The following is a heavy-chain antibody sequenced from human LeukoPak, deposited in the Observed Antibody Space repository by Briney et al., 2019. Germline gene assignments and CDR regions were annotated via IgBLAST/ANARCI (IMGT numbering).Heavy chain of an antibody. D-gene: IGHD6-13*01. Sequence: KVSCKASGYTFTGYYMHWVRQMPGKGLEWMGIIYPGDSDTRYSPSFQGQVTISADKSISTAYLQWSSLKASDTAMYYCASSGSSSWNNGDYWGQGTLVTVSS. J-gene: IGHJ4*02. CDR3: ASSGSSSWNNGDY. CDR2: IYPGDSDT. CDR1: GYTFTGYY. V-gene: IGHV5-51*01.